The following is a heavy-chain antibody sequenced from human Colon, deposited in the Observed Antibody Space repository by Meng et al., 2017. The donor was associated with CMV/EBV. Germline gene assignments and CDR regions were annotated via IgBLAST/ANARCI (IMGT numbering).Heavy chain of an antibody. J-gene: IGHJ4*02. D-gene: IGHD6-6*01. CDR1: GFTFSSYS. CDR2: ISSSSYI. CDR3: ARGRSEYSSSSFGY. V-gene: IGHV3-21*01. Sequence: GESLKISCAASGFTFSSYSMNWVRQAPGKGLEWVSSISSSSYIYYADSVKGRFTISRDNAKNSLYLQMNSLRAEDTAVYYCARGRSEYSSSSFGYWGQGTLVTVSS.